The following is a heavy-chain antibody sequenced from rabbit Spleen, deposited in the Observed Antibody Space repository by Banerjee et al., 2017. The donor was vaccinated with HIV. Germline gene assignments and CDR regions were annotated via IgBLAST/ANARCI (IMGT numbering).Heavy chain of an antibody. V-gene: IGHV1S45*01. CDR3: ARDTGSSFSSYGMDL. Sequence: QEQLVESGGGLVQPGASLRLTCTASGFSFSRSYDMCWVRQAPGKGLEWIACIYTGNYKTYYASWAKGRFTCSKTSSTTVTLQMTSLTVADTATYFCARDTGSSFSSYGMDLWGPGTLVTVS. CDR1: GFSFSRSYD. D-gene: IGHD8-1*01. J-gene: IGHJ6*01. CDR2: IYTGNYKT.